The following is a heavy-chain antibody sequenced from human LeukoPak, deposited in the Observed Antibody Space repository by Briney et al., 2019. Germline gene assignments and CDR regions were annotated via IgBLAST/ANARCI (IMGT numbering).Heavy chain of an antibody. J-gene: IGHJ5*02. D-gene: IGHD2-2*01. CDR1: GYSFTNYG. CDR3: AIVGRGCSSIRCYWEDWFDP. Sequence: ASVKVSCKASGYSFTNYGITWIREAPGQGPEWLGWISGYNANAHYAQNVQGRVTLTTDTSTNTAYMELRGLTSDDTAMYYCAIVGRGCSSIRCYWEDWFDPWGQGTLVIVSS. CDR2: ISGYNANA. V-gene: IGHV1-18*01.